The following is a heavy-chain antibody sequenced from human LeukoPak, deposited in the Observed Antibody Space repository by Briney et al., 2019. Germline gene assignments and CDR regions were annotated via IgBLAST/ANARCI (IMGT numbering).Heavy chain of an antibody. CDR1: GGSFSGYY. J-gene: IGHJ4*02. V-gene: IGHV4-59*10. CDR3: ARSRPVHCSIISCYGLDPFAY. D-gene: IGHD2-2*01. CDR2: IYNSGNI. Sequence: SEALSLTCAVYGGSFSGYYWSWIRLPAGKGLEWIGRIYNSGNINYNPSLKSRATMSVDASKNHFSLKLSSVTAADTAIYYCARSRPVHCSIISCYGLDPFAYWGQGTLVTVSS.